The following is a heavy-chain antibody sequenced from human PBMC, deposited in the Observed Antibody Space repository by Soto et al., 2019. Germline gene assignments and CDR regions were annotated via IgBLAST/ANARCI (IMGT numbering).Heavy chain of an antibody. V-gene: IGHV4-31*03. CDR3: ARATGDDILTNWFDP. J-gene: IGHJ5*02. CDR2: IYYSGST. Sequence: SETLSLTCTVSGGSISSGGYYWSWIRQHPGKGLEWIGYIYYSGSTYYNPSLKSRVTISVDTSKNQFSLKLSSVTAADTAVYYCARATGDDILTNWFDPWGQGTLVTVSS. D-gene: IGHD3-9*01. CDR1: GGSISSGGYY.